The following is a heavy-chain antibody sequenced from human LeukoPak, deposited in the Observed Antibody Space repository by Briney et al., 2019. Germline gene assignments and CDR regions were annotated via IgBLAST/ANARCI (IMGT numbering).Heavy chain of an antibody. V-gene: IGHV3-48*03. Sequence: PGGSLRLSCAASGFTFSSYEMNWVRQAPGKGLEWIPYISSSGSTIYYADSVKGRFTISRDNPKNSLYLQMNSLRAEDTAVYYCARFPGADYFDYWGQGTLVTVSS. CDR2: ISSSGSTI. CDR1: GFTFSSYE. D-gene: IGHD3-10*01. J-gene: IGHJ4*02. CDR3: ARFPGADYFDY.